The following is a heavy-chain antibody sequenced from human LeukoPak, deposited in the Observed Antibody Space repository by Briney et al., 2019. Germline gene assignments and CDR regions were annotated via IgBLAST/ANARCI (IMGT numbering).Heavy chain of an antibody. Sequence: ASVKVSCKASGYTFTGYYMHWVRQAPGQGLEWMGWINPNSGGTNYAQKFQGRVTMTRDTSISTAYMELSRLRSDDAAVYYCESSGTHDSSGYHDYWGQGTLVTVSS. CDR3: ESSGTHDSSGYHDY. V-gene: IGHV1-2*02. CDR2: INPNSGGT. D-gene: IGHD3-22*01. J-gene: IGHJ4*02. CDR1: GYTFTGYY.